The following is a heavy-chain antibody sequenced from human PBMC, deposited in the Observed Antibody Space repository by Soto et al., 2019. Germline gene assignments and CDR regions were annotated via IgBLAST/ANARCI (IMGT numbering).Heavy chain of an antibody. CDR1: GYTFTSYG. D-gene: IGHD2-15*01. Sequence: GASVKVSCKASGYTFTSYGISWVRQAPGQGLEWMGWISAYNGNTNYAQKLQGRVTMTTDTSTSTAYMELRSLRSDDTAVYYCARDVQIKVLGVVVAAFDYCGQGTLVTVSS. CDR3: ARDVQIKVLGVVVAAFDY. V-gene: IGHV1-18*04. CDR2: ISAYNGNT. J-gene: IGHJ4*02.